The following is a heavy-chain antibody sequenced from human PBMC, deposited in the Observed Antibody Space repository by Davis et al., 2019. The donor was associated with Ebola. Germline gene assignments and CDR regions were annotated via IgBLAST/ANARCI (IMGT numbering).Heavy chain of an antibody. CDR2: MNPNSGNT. CDR3: ARGGGVYCSSTSCLGLDP. Sequence: ASVKVSCKASGYTFTSYDINWVRQATGQGLEWMGWMNPNSGNTGYAQKFQGRVTITRNTSISTAYMELSSLRSEDTAVYYCARGGGVYCSSTSCLGLDPWGQGTLVTVSS. D-gene: IGHD2-2*01. CDR1: GYTFTSYD. V-gene: IGHV1-8*03. J-gene: IGHJ5*02.